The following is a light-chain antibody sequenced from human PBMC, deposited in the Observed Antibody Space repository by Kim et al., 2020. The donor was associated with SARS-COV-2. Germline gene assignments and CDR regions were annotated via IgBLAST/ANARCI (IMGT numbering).Light chain of an antibody. CDR1: SSDVGGYNY. Sequence: QSALTQPRSVSGSPGQSVTISCTGTSSDVGGYNYVSWYQQHPGKAPKLMIYDVSKRPSGVPDRFSGSKSGNTASLTISGLQAEDEADYYYCSYAGSYTLFGVGTQLTVL. J-gene: IGLJ2*01. CDR2: DVS. V-gene: IGLV2-11*01. CDR3: CSYAGSYTL.